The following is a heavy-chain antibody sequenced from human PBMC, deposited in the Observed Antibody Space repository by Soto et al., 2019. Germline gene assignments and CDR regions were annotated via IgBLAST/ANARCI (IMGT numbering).Heavy chain of an antibody. D-gene: IGHD5-18*01. CDR3: ARPDTARVFDP. Sequence: SETLSLTCTVSGGSISSSSYYWGWIRQPPGKGLEWIGSIYYSGSTYYNPSLKSRVTISVDTSKNQFSLKLSSVTAADTAVYYCARPDTARVFDPWGQGTLVTVSS. CDR2: IYYSGST. J-gene: IGHJ5*02. CDR1: GGSISSSSYY. V-gene: IGHV4-39*01.